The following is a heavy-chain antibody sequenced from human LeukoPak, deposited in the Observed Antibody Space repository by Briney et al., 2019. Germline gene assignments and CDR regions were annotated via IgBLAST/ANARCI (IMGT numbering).Heavy chain of an antibody. Sequence: GESLKISCKGSGYSFTSYWIGWVRQMPGKGLEWMGIIYPGDSDTRYSPSFQGQVTISADKSISTAYLQWSSLKASDTAMYYCASQTNIVGATTDDAFDIWGQGTMVTVSS. CDR1: GYSFTSYW. J-gene: IGHJ3*02. CDR2: IYPGDSDT. V-gene: IGHV5-51*01. D-gene: IGHD1-26*01. CDR3: ASQTNIVGATTDDAFDI.